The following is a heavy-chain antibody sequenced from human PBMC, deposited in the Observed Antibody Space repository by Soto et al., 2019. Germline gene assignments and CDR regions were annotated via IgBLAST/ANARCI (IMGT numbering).Heavy chain of an antibody. Sequence: QLQLQESGPGLVKPSETLSLTCTVSGGSISSSSYYWGWIRQPPGKGLEWIGSIYYSGSTYYNPSLKSRVTISVDTSKNQFSLKLSSVTAADTAVYYCARPDHVDYDSSGYATGMDVWGQGTTVTVSS. CDR2: IYYSGST. J-gene: IGHJ6*02. CDR3: ARPDHVDYDSSGYATGMDV. CDR1: GGSISSSSYY. D-gene: IGHD3-22*01. V-gene: IGHV4-39*01.